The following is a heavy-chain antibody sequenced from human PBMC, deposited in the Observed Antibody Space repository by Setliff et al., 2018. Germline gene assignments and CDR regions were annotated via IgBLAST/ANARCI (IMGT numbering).Heavy chain of an antibody. CDR3: ASLPYYDSSGYSLSYY. CDR1: GGSISSSSYY. J-gene: IGHJ4*02. CDR2: IYYSGST. V-gene: IGHV4-39*01. D-gene: IGHD3-22*01. Sequence: SETLSLTCTVSGGSISSSSYYWGWIRQPPGKGLEWIGSIYYSGSTYYNPSLKSRVTISVDTSKNQFSLKLSSVAAADTAVYYCASLPYYDSSGYSLSYYWGQGTRVTVSS.